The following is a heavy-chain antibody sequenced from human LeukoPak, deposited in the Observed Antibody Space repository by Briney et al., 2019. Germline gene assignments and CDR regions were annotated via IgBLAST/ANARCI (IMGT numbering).Heavy chain of an antibody. D-gene: IGHD6-19*01. CDR2: INHSGST. CDR1: GGSFSGYY. J-gene: IGHJ4*02. Sequence: PSETLSLTCAVYGGSFSGYYWSWIRQPPGKGLEWIGEINHSGSTNYNPSLKSRVTISVDTSKNQFSLKLSSVTAADTAVYYCARGVPRIAVADLDYWGQGILVTVSS. CDR3: ARGVPRIAVADLDY. V-gene: IGHV4-34*01.